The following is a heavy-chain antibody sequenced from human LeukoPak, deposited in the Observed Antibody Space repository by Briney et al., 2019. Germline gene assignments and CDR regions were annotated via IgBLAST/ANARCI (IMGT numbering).Heavy chain of an antibody. Sequence: SETLSLTCTISGASISGFYWSWIRQPPGKGLEWIGYIYYSGSTNYNPSLKSRVTISVDTSKNQFSLKLSSVTAADTAVYYCAGYDFWSGYYWDYWGQGTLVTVSS. CDR2: IYYSGST. V-gene: IGHV4-59*01. J-gene: IGHJ4*02. CDR1: GASISGFY. CDR3: AGYDFWSGYYWDY. D-gene: IGHD3-3*01.